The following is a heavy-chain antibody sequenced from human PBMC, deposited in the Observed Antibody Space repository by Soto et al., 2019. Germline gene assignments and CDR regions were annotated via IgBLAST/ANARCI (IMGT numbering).Heavy chain of an antibody. CDR3: ARDLGLGLMRRRTGTFDI. D-gene: IGHD2-8*01. J-gene: IGHJ3*02. V-gene: IGHV4-31*03. Sequence: PSETLSLTCTVSGGSISSGGYYWSWIRQHPGKGLEWIGYIYYSGSTYYNPSLKSRVTISVDTSKNQFSLKLSSVTAADTAVYYCARDLGLGLMRRRTGTFDIWSQGSMVTVSS. CDR1: GGSISSGGYY. CDR2: IYYSGST.